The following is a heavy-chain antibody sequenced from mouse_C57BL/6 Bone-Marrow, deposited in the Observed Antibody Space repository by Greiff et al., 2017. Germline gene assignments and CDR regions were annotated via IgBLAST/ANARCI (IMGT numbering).Heavy chain of an antibody. D-gene: IGHD1-3*01. Sequence: QVQLQQPGAELVMPGASVKLSCKASGYTFTSYWMHWVKQRPGQGLEWIGEIDPSDSYTNYNQKFKGKSTLTVDKSSSTACMQLSSLTSEDSAVYYCARGDKAWFAYWGQGTLVTVSA. CDR2: IDPSDSYT. CDR3: ARGDKAWFAY. V-gene: IGHV1-69*01. J-gene: IGHJ3*01. CDR1: GYTFTSYW.